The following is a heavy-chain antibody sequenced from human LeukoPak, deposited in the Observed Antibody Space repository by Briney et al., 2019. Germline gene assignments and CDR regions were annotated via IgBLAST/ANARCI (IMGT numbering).Heavy chain of an antibody. Sequence: GGSLRLPCAVTGFSISHNYISWVRQAPGKGLEWLSAIYSAGDTYYADSVKGRFTISKDNSNNMVYLQVSSLRGEDTALYYCASYYCTSGTCYFDYWGQGTLVTVSS. CDR1: GFSISHNY. CDR2: IYSAGDT. J-gene: IGHJ4*02. V-gene: IGHV3-53*01. CDR3: ASYYCTSGTCYFDY. D-gene: IGHD2-8*01.